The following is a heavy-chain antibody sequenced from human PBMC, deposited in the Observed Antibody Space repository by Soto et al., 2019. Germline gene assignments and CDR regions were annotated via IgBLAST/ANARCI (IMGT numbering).Heavy chain of an antibody. D-gene: IGHD2-15*01. CDR1: GVAFSSYA. CDR3: ARDCAGGSCYFVGYYFDY. V-gene: IGHV1-69*06. Sequence: SVKVACQASGVAFSSYAISWVRQAPVQGLEWMGGIIPIFGTANYAQKFQGRVTITADKSTSTAYMALSSLRSEDTAVYYCARDCAGGSCYFVGYYFDYWGQGTLVTVSS. CDR2: IIPIFGTA. J-gene: IGHJ4*02.